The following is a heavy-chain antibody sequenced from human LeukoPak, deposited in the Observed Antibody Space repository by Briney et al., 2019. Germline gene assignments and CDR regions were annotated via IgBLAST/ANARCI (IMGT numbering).Heavy chain of an antibody. D-gene: IGHD3-10*01. Sequence: KTGGSLRLSCAASGFTFSTQSMNWVRQAPGKGLEWVSSITSSSNYISYADSVKGRFTISRDNAKNRLYVQMNSLRVEDTAVYYCARDMIRGVVNNWGQGALVTVSS. J-gene: IGHJ4*02. CDR1: GFTFSTQS. V-gene: IGHV3-21*01. CDR3: ARDMIRGVVNN. CDR2: ITSSSNYI.